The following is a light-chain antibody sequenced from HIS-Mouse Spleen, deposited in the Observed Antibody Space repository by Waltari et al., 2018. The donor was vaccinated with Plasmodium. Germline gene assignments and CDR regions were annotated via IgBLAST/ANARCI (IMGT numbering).Light chain of an antibody. J-gene: IGLJ2*01. CDR3: SSYAGSNNLV. Sequence: QSALTQPPSASGSPGPSVTISCTAPSSAVGGYNYFSWYQPNPGKSPKLLIYEVSKRPSGVPDRFSGSKSGNTASLTVSGLQAEDEADYYCSSYAGSNNLVFGGGTKLTVL. CDR2: EVS. CDR1: SSAVGGYNY. V-gene: IGLV2-8*01.